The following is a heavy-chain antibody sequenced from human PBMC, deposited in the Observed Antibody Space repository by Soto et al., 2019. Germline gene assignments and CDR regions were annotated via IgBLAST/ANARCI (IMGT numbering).Heavy chain of an antibody. D-gene: IGHD5-18*01. J-gene: IGHJ4*02. CDR1: GFSLSDYW. CDR3: ARGDNGYYYFDY. V-gene: IGHV3-74*01. CDR2: ITRDGSST. Sequence: EVQLVESGGGLVQPGGSLRLSCAASGFSLSDYWLHWVRQAPGEGLVWISRITRDGSSTNYADSVKGRFTISRDNAKNTLYLQVNSLRGEDTAVYYCARGDNGYYYFDYWGQGTLVTVSS.